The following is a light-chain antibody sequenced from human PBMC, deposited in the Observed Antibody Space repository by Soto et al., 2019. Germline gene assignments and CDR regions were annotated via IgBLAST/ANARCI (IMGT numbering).Light chain of an antibody. V-gene: IGKV3-11*01. CDR3: QQRSDSPPLT. Sequence: VLTQSPATLSLSPGDRATLSCRARQSVFGYLAWYQHKPGQAPRLLIYDAYKRATGVPARFSGSGSETDFTLIISSLEPEDFAVYYCQQRSDSPPLTFGGGTRVEIK. CDR2: DAY. CDR1: QSVFGY. J-gene: IGKJ4*01.